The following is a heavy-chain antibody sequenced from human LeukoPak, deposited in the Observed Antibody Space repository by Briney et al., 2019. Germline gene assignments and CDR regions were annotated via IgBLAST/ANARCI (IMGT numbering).Heavy chain of an antibody. J-gene: IGHJ4*02. Sequence: GGSLRLSCAASGFTFSDYYMSWIAQPPGKGLEWVSYISSASSYTNYADSVKGRFTISRDNAKNSLDLQMNSLRGEDTAVYYCARGRHCSGGRCYSDFDSWGQGTLVTVSS. CDR2: ISSASSYT. CDR3: ARGRHCSGGRCYSDFDS. D-gene: IGHD2-15*01. V-gene: IGHV3-11*06. CDR1: GFTFSDYY.